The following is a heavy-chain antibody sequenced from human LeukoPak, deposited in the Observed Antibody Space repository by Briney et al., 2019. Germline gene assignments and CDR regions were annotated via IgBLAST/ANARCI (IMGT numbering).Heavy chain of an antibody. D-gene: IGHD6-19*01. CDR1: GHTFTGNY. CDR3: ARDVDSGWYYGY. V-gene: IGHV1-2*02. CDR2: NNPNSGGT. J-gene: IGHJ4*02. Sequence: ASVKVSCKASGHTFTGNYIHWVRQVPGQGLEWMGWNNPNSGGTNYAQKFQDRVTMTRDTSISTAYMELSRLTSDDTAVYYCARDVDSGWYYGYWGQGTLVTVSS.